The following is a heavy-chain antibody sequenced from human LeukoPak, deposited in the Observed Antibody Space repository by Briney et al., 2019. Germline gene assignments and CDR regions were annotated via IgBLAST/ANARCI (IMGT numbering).Heavy chain of an antibody. CDR2: ISSSSSTI. Sequence: GGSLRLSCAASGFTFSSYSMNWVRQAPGKGLEWVSYISSSSSTIYYADSVKGRFTISRDNSKNTLYLQMNSLRAEDTAVYYCASGGLVLDYWGQGTLVTVSS. D-gene: IGHD3/OR15-3a*01. V-gene: IGHV3-48*01. J-gene: IGHJ4*02. CDR3: ASGGLVLDY. CDR1: GFTFSSYS.